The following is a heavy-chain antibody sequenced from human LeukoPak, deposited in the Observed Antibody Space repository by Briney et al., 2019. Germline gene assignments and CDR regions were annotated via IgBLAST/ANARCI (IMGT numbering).Heavy chain of an antibody. V-gene: IGHV3-30*18. CDR1: GFTFSGYG. CDR3: AKNRVPTAITPDS. J-gene: IGHJ5*01. CDR2: IPYDGSNK. Sequence: GGSLRLSCAASGFTFSGYGMHWLRQAPGKGLEWVAVIPYDGSNKYYTDSVKGRFTISRDNSKNTLYLQMNSLRAEDTAVYYCAKNRVPTAITPDSWGQGTLVTVSS. D-gene: IGHD2-2*02.